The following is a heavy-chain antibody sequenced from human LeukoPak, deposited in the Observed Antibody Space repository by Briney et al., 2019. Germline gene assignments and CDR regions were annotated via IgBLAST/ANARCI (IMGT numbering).Heavy chain of an antibody. CDR2: IKPGGIT. D-gene: IGHD3-10*01. CDR1: GGSISSYF. Sequence: SETLSLTCTVSGGSISSYFWSWIRQPPGKGLEWIGEIKPGGITNHNPSLKSRVTISLGTSKNQLSLKLISATAADTAVYYCVRGFSGVVGDYWGQGTLVTVSS. CDR3: VRGFSGVVGDY. J-gene: IGHJ4*02. V-gene: IGHV4-34*01.